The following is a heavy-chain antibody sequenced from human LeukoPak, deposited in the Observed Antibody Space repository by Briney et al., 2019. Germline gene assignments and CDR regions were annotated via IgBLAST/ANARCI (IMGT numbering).Heavy chain of an antibody. CDR2: ISGSGGTT. CDR3: ATRSRYYFDY. CDR1: GFTFSSYA. Sequence: PGGSLRLSCAASGFTFSSYAMSWVRQAPAKGLEWVSAISGSGGTTNYADSVKGRLTISRDNSKNTLYLQMNSLRAEDTAVYSCATRSRYYFDYWGQGTLVTVSS. V-gene: IGHV3-23*01. D-gene: IGHD1-14*01. J-gene: IGHJ4*02.